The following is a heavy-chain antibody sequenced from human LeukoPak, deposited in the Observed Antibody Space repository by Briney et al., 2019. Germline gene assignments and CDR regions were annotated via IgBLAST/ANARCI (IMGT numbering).Heavy chain of an antibody. J-gene: IGHJ4*02. CDR1: GFTFSSYS. V-gene: IGHV3-21*01. Sequence: GSLRLSCAASGFTFSSYSMNWVRQAPGTGLEWVSSISSSSSYIYYADSVKGRFTISRDNAKNSLYLQMNSLRAEDTAVYYCARDRVATDLFDYWGQGTLVTVSS. CDR3: ARDRVATDLFDY. CDR2: ISSSSSYI.